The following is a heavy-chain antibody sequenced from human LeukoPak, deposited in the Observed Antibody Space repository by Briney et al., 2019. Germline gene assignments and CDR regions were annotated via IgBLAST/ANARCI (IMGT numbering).Heavy chain of an antibody. CDR3: ARGAHGMNWSYGY. J-gene: IGHJ4*02. D-gene: IGHD1-7*01. Sequence: PGRSLRLSCAASGFTFSSYGMHWVRQAPGKGLEWVAVIWYDGSNKYYADSVKGRFTISRDNSKNTLYLQMNSLRAEDTAVYYCARGAHGMNWSYGYWGQGTLVTVSS. V-gene: IGHV3-33*01. CDR1: GFTFSSYG. CDR2: IWYDGSNK.